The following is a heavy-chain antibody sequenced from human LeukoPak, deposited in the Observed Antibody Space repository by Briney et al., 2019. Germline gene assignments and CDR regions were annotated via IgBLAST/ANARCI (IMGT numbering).Heavy chain of an antibody. Sequence: PGGSLRLSCAVSGFTVGSNYMSWVRQAPGKGLECVSFIYSGGTTYYADSVKGRFTISRDNSKNTLYLQMNSLRAEDTAVYYCARDRRTQLESYYYYYGMDVWGQGTTVTVSS. CDR1: GFTVGSNY. J-gene: IGHJ6*02. CDR2: IYSGGTT. D-gene: IGHD1-1*01. V-gene: IGHV3-53*01. CDR3: ARDRRTQLESYYYYYGMDV.